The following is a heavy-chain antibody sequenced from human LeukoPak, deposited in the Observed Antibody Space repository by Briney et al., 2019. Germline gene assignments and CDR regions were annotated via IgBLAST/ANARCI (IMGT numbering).Heavy chain of an antibody. V-gene: IGHV4-4*07. CDR2: IYTSGST. CDR3: ARGAYYYGSGSRSGWFDP. D-gene: IGHD3-10*01. CDR1: GGSISSYY. J-gene: IGHJ5*02. Sequence: PSETLSLTCTVSGGSISSYYWSWIRQPAGKGLEWIGCIYTSGSTNYNPSLKSRVTMSVDTSKNQFSLKLSSVTAADTAVYYCARGAYYYGSGSRSGWFDPWGQGTLVTVSS.